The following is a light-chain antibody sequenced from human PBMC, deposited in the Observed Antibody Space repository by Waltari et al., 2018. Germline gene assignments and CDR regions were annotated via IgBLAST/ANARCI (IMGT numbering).Light chain of an antibody. CDR2: DVT. CDR1: SSDIGAYDF. CDR3: CSYTSSDSYV. V-gene: IGLV2-14*03. J-gene: IGLJ1*01. Sequence: QSALTQPASVSGSPGQSITISCTGTSSDIGAYDFVSWYQQHPGKAPKVVISDVTNRPSGASPRFSAPKSGNTASLTISALQAEDEADYYCCSYTSSDSYVFGPGTKVTV.